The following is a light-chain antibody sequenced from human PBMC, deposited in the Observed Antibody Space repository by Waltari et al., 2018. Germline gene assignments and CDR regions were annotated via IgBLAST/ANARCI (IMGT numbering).Light chain of an antibody. Sequence: DIFLTQSPGTLSLSQGEGATLSCRASQSISRFLAWYQQKPGQAPRLLIYDASTRATGIPDRFSGIGSGTDFSLTISRLEPEDFAVYYCQKYGTLPATFGQGTKVEIK. CDR2: DAS. J-gene: IGKJ1*01. V-gene: IGKV3-20*01. CDR3: QKYGTLPAT. CDR1: QSISRF.